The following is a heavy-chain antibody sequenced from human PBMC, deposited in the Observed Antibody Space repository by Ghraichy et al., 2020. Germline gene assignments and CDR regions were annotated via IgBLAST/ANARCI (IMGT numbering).Heavy chain of an antibody. Sequence: SETLSLTCTVSGYSISSGYYWGWIRQPPGKGLEWIGSIYHSGSTYYNPSLKSRVTISVDTSKNQFSLKLSSVTAADTAVYYCASWYGSSWYAGFDYWGQGTRVTVSS. CDR1: GYSISSGYY. D-gene: IGHD6-13*01. V-gene: IGHV4-38-2*02. CDR2: IYHSGST. J-gene: IGHJ4*02. CDR3: ASWYGSSWYAGFDY.